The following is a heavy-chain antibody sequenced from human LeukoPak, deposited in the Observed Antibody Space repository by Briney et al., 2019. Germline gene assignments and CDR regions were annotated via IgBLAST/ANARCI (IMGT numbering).Heavy chain of an antibody. CDR3: ARGRVTGYSNYYYYMDV. CDR1: GDSISSSSYY. V-gene: IGHV4-39*07. Sequence: PSETLSLTCTVSGDSISSSSYYWSWIRQPPGKGLEWIGEINHSGSTNYNPSLKSRVTISVDTSKNQFSLKLSSVTAAGTAVYYCARGRVTGYSNYYYYMDVWGKGTTVTVSS. CDR2: INHSGST. J-gene: IGHJ6*03. D-gene: IGHD3-9*01.